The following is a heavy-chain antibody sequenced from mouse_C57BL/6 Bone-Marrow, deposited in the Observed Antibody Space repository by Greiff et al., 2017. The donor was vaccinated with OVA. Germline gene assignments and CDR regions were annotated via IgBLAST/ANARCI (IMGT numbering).Heavy chain of an antibody. CDR2: IRNKANGYTT. D-gene: IGHD2-5*01. V-gene: IGHV7-3*01. CDR1: GFTFTDYY. CDR3: ARSSYYSNLWYFDV. J-gene: IGHJ1*03. Sequence: EVKLVESGGGLVPPGGSLSLSCAASGFTFTDYYMSWVRQPPGKALEWLGFIRNKANGYTTEYSASMKGRFTISRDNSQSILYLQLNALRAEDSATYYCARSSYYSNLWYFDVWGTGTTVTVSS.